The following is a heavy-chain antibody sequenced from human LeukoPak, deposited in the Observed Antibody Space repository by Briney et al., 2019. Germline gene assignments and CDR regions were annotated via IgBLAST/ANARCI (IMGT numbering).Heavy chain of an antibody. CDR3: AKVSGPAWGPYDFWSGYYPTDYFDY. D-gene: IGHD3-3*01. CDR2: IWYDGSNK. V-gene: IGHV3-33*06. J-gene: IGHJ4*02. Sequence: TGGSLRLSCAASGFTFSSYGMHWVRQAPGKGLEWVAVIWYDGSNKYYADSVKGRFTISRDNSKNTLYLQMNSLRAEDTAVYYCAKVSGPAWGPYDFWSGYYPTDYFDYWGQGTLVTVSS. CDR1: GFTFSSYG.